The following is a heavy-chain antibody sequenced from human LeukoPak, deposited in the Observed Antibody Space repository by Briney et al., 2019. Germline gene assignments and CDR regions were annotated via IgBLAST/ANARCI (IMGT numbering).Heavy chain of an antibody. V-gene: IGHV1-18*01. J-gene: IGHJ4*02. Sequence: ASVKVSCKASGYTFTSFGISWVRQAPGQGLEWMGWISVYNGNTNYAQKLQGRVTMTTDTSTSTAYMELSRLRSDDTAVYYCARQGYGGNPQGAADYWGQGTLVTVSS. D-gene: IGHD4-23*01. CDR2: ISVYNGNT. CDR3: ARQGYGGNPQGAADY. CDR1: GYTFTSFG.